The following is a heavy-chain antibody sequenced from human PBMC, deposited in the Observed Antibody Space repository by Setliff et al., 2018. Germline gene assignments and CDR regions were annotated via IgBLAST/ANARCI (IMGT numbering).Heavy chain of an antibody. J-gene: IGHJ6*03. Sequence: ASVKVSCKASGGTFSSYGISWVRQAPGQGLEWMGGTIPIFGSTNYAQKFQDRVTIITDESTSTAYMELRSLRTDDTAVYYCAREGVDTRSSTDYRYYMDVWGKGTTVTVSS. V-gene: IGHV1-69*05. CDR1: GGTFSSYG. CDR3: AREGVDTRSSTDYRYYMDV. CDR2: TIPIFGST. D-gene: IGHD5-18*01.